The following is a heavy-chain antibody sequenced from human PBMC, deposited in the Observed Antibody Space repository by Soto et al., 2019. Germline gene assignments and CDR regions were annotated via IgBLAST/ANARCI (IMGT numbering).Heavy chain of an antibody. Sequence: GASVKVSCKASGYTFTSYYMHWVRQAPGQGLEWMGIINPSGGSTSYAQKFQGRVTVTRDTSTSTVYMELSSLRSEDTAVYYCARGAFVAAKSYGMDVWGQGTTVTVSS. V-gene: IGHV1-46*01. CDR1: GYTFTSYY. CDR2: INPSGGST. J-gene: IGHJ6*02. D-gene: IGHD2-15*01. CDR3: ARGAFVAAKSYGMDV.